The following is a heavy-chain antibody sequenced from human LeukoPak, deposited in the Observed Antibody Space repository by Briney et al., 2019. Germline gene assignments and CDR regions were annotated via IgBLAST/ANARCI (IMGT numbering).Heavy chain of an antibody. V-gene: IGHV3-7*03. CDR1: GFTFRSYW. Sequence: GGSLRLSCVASGFTFRSYWMSWVRQAPGKGLEWVANIKQDGSEKYYVDSVKGRFTISRDNAKSLLFLQMNSLRAEDTAVYYCARAHAFDIWGQGTMVTVSS. CDR3: ARAHAFDI. CDR2: IKQDGSEK. J-gene: IGHJ3*02.